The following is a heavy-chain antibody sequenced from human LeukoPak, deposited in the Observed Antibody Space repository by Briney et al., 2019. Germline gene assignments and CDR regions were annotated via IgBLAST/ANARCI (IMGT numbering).Heavy chain of an antibody. CDR2: ISGSGGST. D-gene: IGHD6-19*01. J-gene: IGHJ6*02. CDR1: GFTFSSYA. V-gene: IGHV3-23*01. CDR3: AKFSMGSSGSALLYYYGMDV. Sequence: GGSLRLCCSASGFTFSSYAMSWVRQAPGKGLEWVSAISGSGGSTYYADSVKGRFTISRDNSKNTLYLQMNSLRAEDTAVYYCAKFSMGSSGSALLYYYGMDVWGQGTTVTVS.